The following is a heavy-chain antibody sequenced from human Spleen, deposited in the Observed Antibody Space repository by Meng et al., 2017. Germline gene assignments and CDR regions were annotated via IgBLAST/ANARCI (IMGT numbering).Heavy chain of an antibody. CDR1: GFTFSSYA. CDR2: ISGSGGST. V-gene: IGHV3-23*01. D-gene: IGHD2-15*01. J-gene: IGHJ4*02. CDR3: AKDGGCSGGSCYSGTDY. Sequence: GESLKISCAASGFTFSSYAMSWVRQAPGKGLEWVSAISGSGGSTYYADSVKGRFTISRDNSKNTLYLQMNSLRAEDTAVYYCAKDGGCSGGSCYSGTDYWGQGTLVTVSS.